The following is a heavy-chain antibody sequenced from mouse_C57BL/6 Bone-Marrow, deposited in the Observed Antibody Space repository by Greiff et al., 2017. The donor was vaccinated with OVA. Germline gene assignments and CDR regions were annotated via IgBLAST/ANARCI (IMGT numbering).Heavy chain of an antibody. CDR3: ANYYGSSFAWFAY. V-gene: IGHV1-39*01. CDR1: GYSFTDYN. J-gene: IGHJ3*01. D-gene: IGHD1-1*01. Sequence: LQESGPELVKPGASVKISCKASGYSFTDYNMNWVKQSYGKSLEWIGVINPNYGTTSYNQKFKGKATLTVDQSSSTAYMQLSSLTSEDSAVYYGANYYGSSFAWFAYWGQGTLVTVSA. CDR2: INPNYGTT.